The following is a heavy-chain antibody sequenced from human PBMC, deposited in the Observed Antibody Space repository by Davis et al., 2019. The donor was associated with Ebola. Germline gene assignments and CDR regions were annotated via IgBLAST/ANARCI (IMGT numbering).Heavy chain of an antibody. CDR2: VIPILGTA. Sequence: AASVKVSCKASGGTFSNYTFHWVRQAPGQGLEWMGRVIPILGTADYAQRFQGRVTITADTSTHTVYMELSRLRSDDTAMYYCTRGKWFDPWGQGTLVAVSS. CDR1: GGTFSNYT. CDR3: TRGKWFDP. J-gene: IGHJ5*02. V-gene: IGHV1-69*08.